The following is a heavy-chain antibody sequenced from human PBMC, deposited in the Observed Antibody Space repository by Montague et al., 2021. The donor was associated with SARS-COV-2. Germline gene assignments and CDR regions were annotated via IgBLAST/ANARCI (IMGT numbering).Heavy chain of an antibody. CDR2: IYHSGST. CDR3: ARTLWFGELLSYYYYGMDV. J-gene: IGHJ6*02. V-gene: IGHV4-4*02. CDR1: GGSISSSNW. Sequence: SETLSLTCAVSGGSISSSNWWSWVRQPPGKGLEWIGEIYHSGSTNYNPSLKSRVTISVDKSKNQFSLKLSSVTAADTAVYYCARTLWFGELLSYYYYGMDVWGQGTTVTVS. D-gene: IGHD3-10*01.